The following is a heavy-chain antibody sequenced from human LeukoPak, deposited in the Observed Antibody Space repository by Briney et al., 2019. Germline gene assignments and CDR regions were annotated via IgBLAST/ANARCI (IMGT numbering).Heavy chain of an antibody. Sequence: SGTLSLTCTVSGGSISSGGYYWSWIRQHPGKGLEWIGYIYYSGSTYYNPSLKSRVTISVDTSKNQFSLKLSSVTAADTAVYYCARVAAAASRIYYYYGMDVWGQGTTVTVSS. D-gene: IGHD6-13*01. CDR1: GGSISSGGYY. CDR2: IYYSGST. CDR3: ARVAAAASRIYYYYGMDV. V-gene: IGHV4-31*03. J-gene: IGHJ6*02.